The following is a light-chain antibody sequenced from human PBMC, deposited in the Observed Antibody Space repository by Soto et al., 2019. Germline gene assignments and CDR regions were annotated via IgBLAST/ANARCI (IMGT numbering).Light chain of an antibody. Sequence: QSALTQPPSASGSPGQSVTISCTGTSSDVGAYNHVSWYQHHPGKAPKLMIYEVNNRPSGVSNRFSGSKSGYTASLTISGLQAEDEADYYCCSYTTSDTRVFGTGTKLTVL. CDR3: CSYTTSDTRV. CDR2: EVN. V-gene: IGLV2-14*01. CDR1: SSDVGAYNH. J-gene: IGLJ1*01.